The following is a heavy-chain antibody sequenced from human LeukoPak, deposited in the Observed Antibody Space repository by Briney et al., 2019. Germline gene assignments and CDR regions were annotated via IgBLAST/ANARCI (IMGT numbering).Heavy chain of an antibody. Sequence: PGRSLRLSCAASGFTFDDYAMHWVRQAPGKGLEWVSGISWNSGSIGYADSVKGRFTISRDNAKNSLYLQMNSLRAEDTALYYCAKDINFRLVAVAGNFDYWGQGTLVTVPS. J-gene: IGHJ4*02. CDR1: GFTFDDYA. D-gene: IGHD6-19*01. CDR2: ISWNSGSI. CDR3: AKDINFRLVAVAGNFDY. V-gene: IGHV3-9*01.